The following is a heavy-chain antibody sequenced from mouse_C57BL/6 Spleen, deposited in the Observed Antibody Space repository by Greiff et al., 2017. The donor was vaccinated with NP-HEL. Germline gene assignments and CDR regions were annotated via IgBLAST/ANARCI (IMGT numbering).Heavy chain of an antibody. CDR1: GYTFTSYW. Sequence: QVQLQQPGAELVRPGSSVKLSCKASGYTFTSYWMDWVKQRPGQGLEWIGNIYPSDSETNYNQKFKDKATLTVDKSSSTAYMQLSSLTSEDSAVYYCARWGGYYFDYWGQGTTLTVSS. CDR3: ARWGGYYFDY. CDR2: IYPSDSET. J-gene: IGHJ2*01. V-gene: IGHV1-61*01.